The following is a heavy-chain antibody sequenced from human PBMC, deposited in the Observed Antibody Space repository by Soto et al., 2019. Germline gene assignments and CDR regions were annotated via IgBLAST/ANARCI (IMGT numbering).Heavy chain of an antibody. CDR3: VRAFYGGYAAYYYGMDV. Sequence: PSETLSLTCAVSGYSIGSASYWGWIRQSPGKGLEWIGNIYHSGTTYYNPSLESRVTISVDTSNNHFSLKLNSVSAADTAVYYCVRAFYGGYAAYYYGMDVWGQGTTVTVSS. V-gene: IGHV4-38-2*01. J-gene: IGHJ6*02. CDR1: GYSIGSASY. D-gene: IGHD4-17*01. CDR2: IYHSGTT.